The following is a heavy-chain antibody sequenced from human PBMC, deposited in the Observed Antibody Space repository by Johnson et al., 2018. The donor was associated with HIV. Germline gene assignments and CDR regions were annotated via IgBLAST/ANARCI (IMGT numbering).Heavy chain of an antibody. J-gene: IGHJ3*01. CDR1: GFSFSDYY. CDR2: ISSSGNSI. V-gene: IGHV3-11*04. CDR3: ARWEVLADAFDV. Sequence: QMQLVESGGGLVKPGGSLRLVCAASGFSFSDYYMSWIRQAPGQGLEWVSFISSSGNSIYHAVSVEGRFAISRDNAENSLDLQMNSLRVEDTAVYYCARWEVLADAFDVWGRGTLVTVSS. D-gene: IGHD1-26*01.